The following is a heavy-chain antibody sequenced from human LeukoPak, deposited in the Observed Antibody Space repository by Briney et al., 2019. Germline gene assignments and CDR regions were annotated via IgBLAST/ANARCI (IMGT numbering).Heavy chain of an antibody. CDR3: ARDLCSTTSCLDY. V-gene: IGHV3-21*01. CDR2: ISSSSSYI. D-gene: IGHD2-2*01. CDR1: GFTFSSYS. Sequence: GGSLRLSCAASGFTFSSYSMNWVRQAPGKGLEWVSSISSSSSYIYYADSVKGRFTISRDNAKNSLYLQMNSLRPEDTAAYYCARDLCSTTSCLDYWGQGTLVTVSS. J-gene: IGHJ4*02.